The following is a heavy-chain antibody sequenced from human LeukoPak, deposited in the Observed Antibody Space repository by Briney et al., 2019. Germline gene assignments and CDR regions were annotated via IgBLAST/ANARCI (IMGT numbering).Heavy chain of an antibody. J-gene: IGHJ4*02. CDR1: GLTFNSYW. CDR2: IRYDGSNK. Sequence: GGSLRLSCAASGLTFNSYWMHWVRQAPGKGLEWVAFIRYDGSNKYYADSVKGRFTISRDNSKNTLYLQMNSLRAEDTAVYYCAKDLIEYWGSGWPIDYWGQGSLVTVSS. D-gene: IGHD6-19*01. V-gene: IGHV3-30*02. CDR3: AKDLIEYWGSGWPIDY.